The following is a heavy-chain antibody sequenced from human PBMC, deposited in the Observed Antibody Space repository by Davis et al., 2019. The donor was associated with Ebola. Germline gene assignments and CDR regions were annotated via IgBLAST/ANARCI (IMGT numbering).Heavy chain of an antibody. CDR2: INPHNGNT. CDR1: GYTFTSYG. Sequence: ASVKVSCKASGYTFTSYGITWVRQAPGQGLEWMGWINPHNGNTNYAQNVQGRVTMTTDTSTSTAYMEVSRLRSDDTAVYYCARGAGGGYDFLGEYYFDYWGQGALVTVSS. CDR3: ARGAGGGYDFLGEYYFDY. D-gene: IGHD5-12*01. V-gene: IGHV1-18*04. J-gene: IGHJ4*02.